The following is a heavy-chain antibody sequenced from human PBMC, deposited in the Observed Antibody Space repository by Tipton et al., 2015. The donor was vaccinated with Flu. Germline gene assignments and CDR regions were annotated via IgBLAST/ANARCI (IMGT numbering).Heavy chain of an antibody. CDR2: IFHGGSP. CDR1: GYSISRGYY. V-gene: IGHV4-38-2*02. D-gene: IGHD7-27*01. J-gene: IGHJ4*02. Sequence: LVKPTETLSLTCNVSGYSISRGYYWGWIRQPPGKGLEWIGSIFHGGSPDYNPSLKSRVTISVDTSTNRVSLRLGSVTAADTAVYYCARAELGDFDSWGQGTLVTVSS. CDR3: ARAELGDFDS.